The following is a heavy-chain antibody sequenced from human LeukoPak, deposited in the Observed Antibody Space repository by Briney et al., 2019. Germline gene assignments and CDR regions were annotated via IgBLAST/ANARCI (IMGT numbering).Heavy chain of an antibody. D-gene: IGHD6-19*01. Sequence: SETLSLTCAVSGGHFTSYFWTWIRQSPGKGLEWNGNIFHIGSTKYNPSLKSRVTMSVDTSKNQFSLKLSSVTAADTAVYYCARELSSGWYLPPYFDYWGQGTLVTVSS. CDR3: ARELSSGWYLPPYFDY. V-gene: IGHV4-59*12. CDR2: IFHIGST. CDR1: GGHFTSYF. J-gene: IGHJ4*02.